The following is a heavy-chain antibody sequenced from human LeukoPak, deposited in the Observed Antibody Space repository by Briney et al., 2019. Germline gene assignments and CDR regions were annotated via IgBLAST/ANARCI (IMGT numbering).Heavy chain of an antibody. CDR1: RFTFSTYD. CDR2: IRYDGLKK. D-gene: IGHD2-21*01. Sequence: PGGSLRLSCATSRFTFSTYDMHWVRQAPGKGLEWVAHIRYDGLKKRYADSVRGRVTVSRDNSKNTLYLQMNSLRAEDTAVYYCAKDRETFSSYGYFDYWGQGTLAPVSS. CDR3: AKDRETFSSYGYFDY. V-gene: IGHV3-30*02. J-gene: IGHJ4*02.